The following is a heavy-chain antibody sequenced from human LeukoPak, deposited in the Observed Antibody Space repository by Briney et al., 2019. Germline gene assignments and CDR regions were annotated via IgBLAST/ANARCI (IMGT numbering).Heavy chain of an antibody. CDR3: YSGDPHDAFDI. CDR1: GFTFGNAW. J-gene: IGHJ3*02. CDR2: IKSKTDGGTT. V-gene: IGHV3-15*01. Sequence: GGSLRLSCAASGFTFGNAWMSWVRQAPGKGLEWVGRIKSKTDGGTTDYAAPVKGRFTISRDDSKNTLYLQMNSLKTEDTAVYYCYSGDPHDAFDIWGQGTMVTVSS. D-gene: IGHD1-26*01.